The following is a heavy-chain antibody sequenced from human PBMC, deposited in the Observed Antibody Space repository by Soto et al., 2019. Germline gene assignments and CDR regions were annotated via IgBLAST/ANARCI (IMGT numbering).Heavy chain of an antibody. CDR2: ISAYNGNT. CDR1: GYTFTSYG. CDR3: AGSGCSGGSCYSYYFDY. V-gene: IGHV1-18*01. Sequence: QVQLVQSGAEVKKPGASVKVSCKASGYTFTSYGISWVRQAPGQGLEWMGWISAYNGNTNYAQKLQGRVTMTTDTSTSTVYMELRSLRSDDTAVYYCAGSGCSGGSCYSYYFDYWGQGTLVTVSS. J-gene: IGHJ4*02. D-gene: IGHD2-15*01.